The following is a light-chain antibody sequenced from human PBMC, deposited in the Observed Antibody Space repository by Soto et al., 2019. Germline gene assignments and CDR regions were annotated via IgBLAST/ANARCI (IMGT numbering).Light chain of an antibody. CDR3: QQYGSSSYT. V-gene: IGKV3-20*01. CDR1: QSISSSY. J-gene: IGKJ2*01. CDR2: AAS. Sequence: EIVLTQSPGTLSLSPGERATLSCRASQSISSSYLAWYQQKPGQAPRLLIYAASSRATCIPDRFSGSGSGTDFTLTTSRLEPEDFAVYYCQQYGSSSYTFGQGTQVEIK.